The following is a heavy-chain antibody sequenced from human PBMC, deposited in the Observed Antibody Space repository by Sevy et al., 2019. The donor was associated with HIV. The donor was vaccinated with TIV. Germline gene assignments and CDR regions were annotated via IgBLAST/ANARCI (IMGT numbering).Heavy chain of an antibody. D-gene: IGHD6-13*01. CDR3: ATREYSSSWYVIDY. Sequence: ASVKVSCKVSGYTLTELSMHWVRQAPGKGLEWMGGFDPEDGETIYAQKFQGRVTMTEDTSTDTAYMELSSLRSEDTAVYYCATREYSSSWYVIDYWGQGTLVTVSS. J-gene: IGHJ4*02. CDR2: FDPEDGET. V-gene: IGHV1-24*01. CDR1: GYTLTELS.